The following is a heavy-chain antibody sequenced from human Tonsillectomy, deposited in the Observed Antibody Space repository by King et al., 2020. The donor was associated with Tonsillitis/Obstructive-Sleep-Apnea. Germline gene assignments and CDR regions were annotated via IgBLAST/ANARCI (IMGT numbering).Heavy chain of an antibody. Sequence: QLVQSGAEVKKPGASVKVSCKASGYTFTNYGISWVRQAPGQGLEWMAWISAHNGHTNYAQKLQGRVTMTTDTSTSTAYMELRSLRSDDTAVYYCARDSMIHYYDSSGYYTFNYWGQGTLVTVSA. CDR2: ISAHNGHT. CDR3: ARDSMIHYYDSSGYYTFNY. V-gene: IGHV1-18*01. J-gene: IGHJ4*02. CDR1: GYTFTNYG. D-gene: IGHD3-22*01.